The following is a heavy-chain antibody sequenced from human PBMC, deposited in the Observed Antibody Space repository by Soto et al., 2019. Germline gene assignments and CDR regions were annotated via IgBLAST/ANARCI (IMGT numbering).Heavy chain of an antibody. D-gene: IGHD1-26*01. CDR3: VRPGGKFFDY. CDR2: MYHSGNT. Sequence: QVQVQESGPGLVKPSGTLFLTCAVSGASVISTNWWSWVRQPPGKGLEWIGQMYHSGNTFSNPSLKSRVTLSVEKSKKQFSLQLDDVSAADTAVYRWVRPGGKFFDYWGPGTLVTVSS. CDR1: GASVISTNW. J-gene: IGHJ4*02. V-gene: IGHV4-4*01.